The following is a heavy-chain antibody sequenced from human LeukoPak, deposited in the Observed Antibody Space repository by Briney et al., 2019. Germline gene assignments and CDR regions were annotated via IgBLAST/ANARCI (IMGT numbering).Heavy chain of an antibody. Sequence: GASVKVSCKASGYTFSNFGIAWVRHAPGQGLEWMGWNSGDNDNPQSAQDLQGRLTVTTDRSTSTAYMELRSLRHDDTAVYYCARADGGNPWDAFDIWGQGTMVTVSS. CDR1: GYTFSNFG. D-gene: IGHD4-23*01. CDR3: ARADGGNPWDAFDI. CDR2: NSGDNDNP. V-gene: IGHV1-18*01. J-gene: IGHJ3*02.